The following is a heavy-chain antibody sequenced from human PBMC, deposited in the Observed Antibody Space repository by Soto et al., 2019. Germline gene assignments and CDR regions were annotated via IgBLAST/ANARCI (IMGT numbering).Heavy chain of an antibody. CDR1: GFTFSSYS. J-gene: IGHJ4*02. V-gene: IGHV3-48*01. CDR3: ARGVNRYSPFGY. CDR2: ISSSSSTI. Sequence: EVQLVESGGGLVQPGGSLRLSCAASGFTFSSYSMNWVRQAPGKGLEWVSYISSSSSTIYYADSVKGRFTISRDNAANALYQQTNSLRAEDTVVYYCARGVNRYSPFGYWGEGTLISVSS. D-gene: IGHD1-26*01.